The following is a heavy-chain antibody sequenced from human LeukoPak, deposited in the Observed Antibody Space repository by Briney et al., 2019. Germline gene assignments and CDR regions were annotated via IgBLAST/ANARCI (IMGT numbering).Heavy chain of an antibody. V-gene: IGHV4-61*02. D-gene: IGHD3-3*01. CDR3: AKAYVVTIFGVVYYFGY. Sequence: PSETLSLTCTVSGGSISSGSYYWSWIRLPAGKGLEWIGRIYTSGSTNYNPSLKSRVTISVDTSKNQFSLKLSAVTAADTAVYYCAKAYVVTIFGVVYYFGYWGQGTLVTVSS. CDR1: GGSISSGSYY. CDR2: IYTSGST. J-gene: IGHJ4*02.